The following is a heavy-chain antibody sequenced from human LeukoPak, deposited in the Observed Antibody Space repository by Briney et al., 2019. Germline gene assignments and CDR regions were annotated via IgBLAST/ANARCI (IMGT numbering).Heavy chain of an antibody. CDR3: ARGGDCSGGTCSFSHYMDV. D-gene: IGHD2-15*01. Sequence: ASVKVSCKASGYTFTSYDINWVRQATGQGLEWMGWMNPNSGNTGYAQEFQGRVTMTRNTSISTAYMELSSLRSEDTAVYYCARGGDCSGGTCSFSHYMDVWGKGTTVTVSS. J-gene: IGHJ6*03. V-gene: IGHV1-8*01. CDR2: MNPNSGNT. CDR1: GYTFTSYD.